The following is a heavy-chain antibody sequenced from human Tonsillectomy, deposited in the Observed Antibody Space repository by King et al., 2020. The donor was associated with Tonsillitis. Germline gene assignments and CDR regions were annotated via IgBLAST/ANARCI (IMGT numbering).Heavy chain of an antibody. J-gene: IGHJ4*02. CDR2: IYWNDDK. D-gene: IGHD6-19*01. CDR3: AHSKRLTAEAGPLFDY. CDR1: GFSLSISGVG. Sequence: ITLKESGPTLVKPTQTLTLTCTFSGFSLSISGVGVGWIRQPPGKALEWLSLIYWNDDKRYSPSLKSSLTITKDTSKNQVVLTMTNMDPVDTATYYCAHSKRLTAEAGPLFDYWGQGTLVTVSS. V-gene: IGHV2-5*01.